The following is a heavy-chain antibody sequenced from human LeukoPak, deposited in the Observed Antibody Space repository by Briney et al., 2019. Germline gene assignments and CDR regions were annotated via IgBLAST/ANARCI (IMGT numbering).Heavy chain of an antibody. V-gene: IGHV1-69*05. D-gene: IGHD1-26*01. CDR2: IIPIFGTA. Sequence: SVKVSCKASGGTFSSYAISWVRQAPGQGLEWMGRIIPIFGTANYAQKFQGRVTITTDESTSTAYMELSSLRSEDTAVYYCARVWGLPYYYMDVWGKGTTVTVSS. J-gene: IGHJ6*03. CDR1: GGTFSSYA. CDR3: ARVWGLPYYYMDV.